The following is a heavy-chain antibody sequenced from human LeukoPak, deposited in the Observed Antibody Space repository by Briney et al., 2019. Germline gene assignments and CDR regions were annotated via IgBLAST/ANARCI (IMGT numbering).Heavy chain of an antibody. V-gene: IGHV3-23*01. CDR2: INGSGGST. Sequence: GGSLRLSCAASGFTFSSYAMSWVRQAPGKGLEWVSAINGSGGSTYYADSVKGRFTISRDNSKNTLYLQMNSLRAEDTAVYYCAKVFDYDYVWGSYRYGPFDYWGQGTLVTVSS. CDR1: GFTFSSYA. CDR3: AKVFDYDYVWGSYRYGPFDY. D-gene: IGHD3-16*02. J-gene: IGHJ4*02.